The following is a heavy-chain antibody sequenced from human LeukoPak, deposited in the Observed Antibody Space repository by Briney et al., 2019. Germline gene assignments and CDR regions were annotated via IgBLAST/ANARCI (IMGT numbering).Heavy chain of an antibody. CDR1: GFTFNSYT. Sequence: GGSLRLSCAASGFTFNSYTLNWVRQAPGKGLEWVSSIDSSSSYIYYADSVKGRFTISRDNAKNSLYLQMNSLRAEDTAVYYCAELGITMIGGVWGKGTTVTISS. D-gene: IGHD3-10*02. J-gene: IGHJ6*04. V-gene: IGHV3-21*01. CDR3: AELGITMIGGV. CDR2: IDSSSSYI.